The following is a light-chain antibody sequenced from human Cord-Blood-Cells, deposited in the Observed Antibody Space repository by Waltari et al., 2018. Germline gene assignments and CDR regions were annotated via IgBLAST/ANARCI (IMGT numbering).Light chain of an antibody. CDR2: WAS. CDR3: QQYYSTPYT. V-gene: IGKV4-1*01. Sequence: DIVMTQSPDSLAVSLGERATTNCKSSQSVLYSSNNKNYLAWYQQKPGQPPKLLIYWASTRESGVPDRFSGSGSATDFTLTISSLQAEDVAVYYCQQYYSTPYTFGQGTKLEIK. J-gene: IGKJ2*01. CDR1: QSVLYSSNNKNY.